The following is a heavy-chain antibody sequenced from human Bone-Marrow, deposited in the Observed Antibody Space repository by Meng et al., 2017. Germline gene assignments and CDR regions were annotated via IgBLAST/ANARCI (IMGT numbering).Heavy chain of an antibody. CDR1: GGSFSGYY. J-gene: IGHJ2*01. D-gene: IGHD2-21*02. Sequence: SETLSLTCAVYGGSFSGYYWSWIRQPPGKGLEWIGEINHSGSTNYNPSLKSRVTISVDTSKNQFSLKLSSVTAADTAVYYCARLFVVTAIRALWGWYFDLWGRGNRV. CDR2: INHSGST. V-gene: IGHV4-34*01. CDR3: ARLFVVTAIRALWGWYFDL.